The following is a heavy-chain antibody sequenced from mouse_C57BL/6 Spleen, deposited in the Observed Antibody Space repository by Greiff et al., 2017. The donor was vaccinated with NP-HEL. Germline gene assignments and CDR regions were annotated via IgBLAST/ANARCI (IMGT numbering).Heavy chain of an antibody. CDR3: ARSLRLPYYYAMDY. CDR1: GFTFTDYY. Sequence: EVQRVESGGGLVQPGGSLSLSCAASGFTFTDYYMSWVRQPPGKALEWLGFIRNKANGYTTEYSASVKGRFTISRDNSQSILYLQMNALRAEDSATYYCARSLRLPYYYAMDYWGQGTSVTVSS. CDR2: IRNKANGYTT. J-gene: IGHJ4*01. D-gene: IGHD3-2*02. V-gene: IGHV7-3*01.